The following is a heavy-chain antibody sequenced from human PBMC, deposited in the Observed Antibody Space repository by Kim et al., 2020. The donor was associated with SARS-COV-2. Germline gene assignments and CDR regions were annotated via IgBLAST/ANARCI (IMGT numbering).Heavy chain of an antibody. D-gene: IGHD6-13*01. CDR2: ISSSGSTI. Sequence: GGSLRLSCAASGFTFSSYEMNWVRQAPGKGLEWVAYISSSGSTIYYADSVKGRFTISRDNAKNSLYLQMNSLRAEDTAVYYCARDQQQLVPTNWYFDLWGRGTLVTVSS. V-gene: IGHV3-48*03. CDR1: GFTFSSYE. J-gene: IGHJ2*01. CDR3: ARDQQQLVPTNWYFDL.